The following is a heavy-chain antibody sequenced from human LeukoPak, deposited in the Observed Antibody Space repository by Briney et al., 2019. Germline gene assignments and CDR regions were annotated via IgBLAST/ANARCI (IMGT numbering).Heavy chain of an antibody. D-gene: IGHD3-22*01. CDR2: ISWNSGSI. CDR3: AKCHYYDSSGYSDY. CDR1: GFTFDDYA. Sequence: GRSLRLSCAASGFTFDDYAMHWVRQAPGKGLEWVSGISWNSGSIGYADSVKGRFTISRDNAKNSLYLQMNSLRAEDTALYYCAKCHYYDSSGYSDYWGQGILVTVSS. J-gene: IGHJ4*02. V-gene: IGHV3-9*01.